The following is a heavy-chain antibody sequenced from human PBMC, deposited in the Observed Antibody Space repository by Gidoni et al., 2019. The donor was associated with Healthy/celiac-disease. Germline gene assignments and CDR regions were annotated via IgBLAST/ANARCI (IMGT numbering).Heavy chain of an antibody. V-gene: IGHV3-23*01. CDR1: GFTFRSYA. J-gene: IGHJ4*02. Sequence: EVQLLESGGGLVQPGGSLRLSCAASGFTFRSYAMNWVRQAPGKGLEWVSAISGSGGSTYYADSVKGRFTISRDNSKNTLYLQMNSLRAEDTAVYYCAKDRTKFGHEFDYWGQGTLVTVSS. CDR2: ISGSGGST. CDR3: AKDRTKFGHEFDY. D-gene: IGHD2-2*01.